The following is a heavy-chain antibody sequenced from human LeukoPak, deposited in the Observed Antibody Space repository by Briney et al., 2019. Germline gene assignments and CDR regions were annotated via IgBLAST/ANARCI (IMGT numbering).Heavy chain of an antibody. CDR1: GFTFNTYA. CDR3: AKDRPNYYHTSGSYDKRDGDS. D-gene: IGHD3-22*01. CDR2: ISSRSDLS. V-gene: IGHV3-23*01. Sequence: GGSLRLSCAASGFTFNTYAMSGVRKAPGKGLEWVSSISSRSDLSYSVDSVKGRFTISRDNSRSTLYLQMSGLRAEDTALYYCAKDRPNYYHTSGSYDKRDGDSWGRGTLVTVSS. J-gene: IGHJ5*01.